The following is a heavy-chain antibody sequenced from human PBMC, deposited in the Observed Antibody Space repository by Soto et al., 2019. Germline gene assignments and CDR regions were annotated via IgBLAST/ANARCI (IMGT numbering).Heavy chain of an antibody. CDR3: ARVSTGDTSPNYFEF. Sequence: ESGGGVVQPGRSLRLSCAASGFTFSYYGMHWVRQAPGQGLEWVAFVWFDGTKEFYADSVKGRFTISRDNSNNTLYLQMNSLRAEDTALYYCARVSTGDTSPNYFEFWGQGTLVTVSS. CDR2: VWFDGTKE. V-gene: IGHV3-33*01. CDR1: GFTFSYYG. J-gene: IGHJ4*02. D-gene: IGHD2-21*02.